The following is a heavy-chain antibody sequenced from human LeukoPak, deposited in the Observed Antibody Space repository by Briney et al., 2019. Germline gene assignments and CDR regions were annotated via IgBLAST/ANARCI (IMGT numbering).Heavy chain of an antibody. CDR3: ARRVSSGWHYFDY. D-gene: IGHD6-19*01. V-gene: IGHV4-39*01. CDR2: IYYSGST. CDR1: GGSISSSSYY. J-gene: IGHJ4*02. Sequence: SETLSLTCTVSGGSISSSSYYWGWIRQPPGKGLEWIGSIYYSGSTYYNPSLKSRVTISVDTSKNQFSLKLSSVTAADTAVYYCARRVSSGWHYFDYWGQGTLVTVSS.